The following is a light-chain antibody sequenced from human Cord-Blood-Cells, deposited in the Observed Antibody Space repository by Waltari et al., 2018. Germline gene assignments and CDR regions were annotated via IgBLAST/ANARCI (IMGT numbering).Light chain of an antibody. J-gene: IGKJ1*01. V-gene: IGKV1-5*03. CDR2: KAS. CDR1: QSISSW. Sequence: DIQMTQSPSTLSASVGDRVTITCRASQSISSWLAWYQQKPGKAPKLLIYKASSLESGVPSRFSGSGSGTEFTLTISSLQPDYFATYYCQQYNSYSPWTVGQGTKVEIK. CDR3: QQYNSYSPWT.